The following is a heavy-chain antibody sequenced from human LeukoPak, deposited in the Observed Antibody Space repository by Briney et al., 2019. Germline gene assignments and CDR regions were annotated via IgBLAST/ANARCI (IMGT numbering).Heavy chain of an antibody. J-gene: IGHJ3*01. CDR2: IYADGYT. CDR3: ARDRRGEKDFDV. V-gene: IGHV3-53*04. Sequence: GGSLRLSCAASGISVSNDYMSWVRQAPGKGLEWVSAIYADGYTRDAASVKGRFSISRHNSKNTVYLQMDNLRPEDTAVYYCARDRRGEKDFDVWGPGTMVAVSS. CDR1: GISVSNDY.